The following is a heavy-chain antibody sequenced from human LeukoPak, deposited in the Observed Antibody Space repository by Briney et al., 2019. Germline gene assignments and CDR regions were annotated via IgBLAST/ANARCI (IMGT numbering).Heavy chain of an antibody. Sequence: GGSLRLSCAGSGFTFGSYAMTWVRQAPGKGLEWVSVISGIGVATYYADSVKGQFTISRDNSKNTLYLQMNSLRAEDTAVYYCAKRAVTISSSGFDYWGQGTLVTVSS. D-gene: IGHD4-17*01. J-gene: IGHJ4*02. CDR1: GFTFGSYA. CDR2: ISGIGVAT. V-gene: IGHV3-23*01. CDR3: AKRAVTISSSGFDY.